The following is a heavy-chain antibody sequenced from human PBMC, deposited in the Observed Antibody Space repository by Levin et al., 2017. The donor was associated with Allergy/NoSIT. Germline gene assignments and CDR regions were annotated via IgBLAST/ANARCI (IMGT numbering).Heavy chain of an antibody. CDR2: INPNSGGT. Sequence: ASVKVSCKASGYTFNRYYMHWVRQAPGQGLEWMGWINPNSGGTNYAQKFQGRVTVTRDTSISTAYMELSSLRSDDTAVYYCARGPPRSGNYYAHFQHWGQGTLVTVSS. V-gene: IGHV1-2*02. J-gene: IGHJ1*01. D-gene: IGHD1-26*01. CDR1: GYTFNRYY. CDR3: ARGPPRSGNYYAHFQH.